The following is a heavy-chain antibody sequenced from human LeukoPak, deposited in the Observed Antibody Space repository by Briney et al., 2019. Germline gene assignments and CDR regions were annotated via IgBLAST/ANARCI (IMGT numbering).Heavy chain of an antibody. Sequence: GGSLRLSCAASGFTFSGSAMHWVRQASGKELEWVGRIRSKANSYATAYAASVKGRITISRDDSKNTAYLQMNSLKTEDMAVYYCTRHLSTGYWGQGTLVTVSS. CDR1: GFTFSGSA. CDR2: IRSKANSYAT. V-gene: IGHV3-73*01. J-gene: IGHJ4*02. D-gene: IGHD2-2*01. CDR3: TRHLSTGY.